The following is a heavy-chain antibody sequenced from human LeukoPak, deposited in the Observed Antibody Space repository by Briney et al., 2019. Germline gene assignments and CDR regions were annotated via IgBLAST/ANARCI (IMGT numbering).Heavy chain of an antibody. V-gene: IGHV4-4*07. D-gene: IGHD6-19*01. CDR3: ARETGGWSVYDWSDP. CDR1: GGSISSYY. J-gene: IGHJ5*02. CDR2: IYTSGST. Sequence: SETLSLTCTVSGGSISSYYWSWIRQPAGKGLEWIGRIYTSGSTNYNPSLKSRVTMSVDTSKNQFSLKLNSVTAADTAVYYCARETGGWSVYDWSDPWGQGTLVTVSS.